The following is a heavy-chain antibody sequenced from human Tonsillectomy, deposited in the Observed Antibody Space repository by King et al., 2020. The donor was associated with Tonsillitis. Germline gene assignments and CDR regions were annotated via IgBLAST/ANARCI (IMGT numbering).Heavy chain of an antibody. D-gene: IGHD3-10*01. Sequence: VQLVESGGGVVQPGRSLRLSCAASGFTFSSYGMHWVRQAPGKGLEWVAVISYDGSNKYYADSLKGRFTISGDNSKNTLYLQMNSLRAEDTAVYYCASGGRSGSYYNVYFYYAMDVWGQGTTVTVSS. CDR1: GFTFSSYG. CDR3: ASGGRSGSYYNVYFYYAMDV. CDR2: ISYDGSNK. V-gene: IGHV3-33*05. J-gene: IGHJ6*02.